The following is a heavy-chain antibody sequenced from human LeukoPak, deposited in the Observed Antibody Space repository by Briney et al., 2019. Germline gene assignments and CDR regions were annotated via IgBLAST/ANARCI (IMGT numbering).Heavy chain of an antibody. D-gene: IGHD3-22*01. CDR2: INPNSGAT. CDR1: GYTFTGYQ. V-gene: IGHV1-2*06. CDR3: ASPRISGDSSGYYDTLQY. J-gene: IGHJ1*01. Sequence: ASVEVSCKASGYTFTGYQMHWVRQAPGQGLEWMGRINPNSGATNYAQKSQGRVTMTRDTSISTAYMELSRLRSDDTAVYYCASPRISGDSSGYYDTLQYWGQGTLVTVSS.